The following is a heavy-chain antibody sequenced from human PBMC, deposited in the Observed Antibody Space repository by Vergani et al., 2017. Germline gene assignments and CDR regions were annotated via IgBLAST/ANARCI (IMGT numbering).Heavy chain of an antibody. J-gene: IGHJ4*02. CDR3: ARDLSSSSLWHFDY. CDR2: IIPILGTA. V-gene: IGHV1-2*02. Sequence: QVQLVQSGAEVKKPGASVKVSCKASGYTFTGYYMHWVRQAPGQGLEWMGRIIPILGTAYYAQKFQGRVTITRDTSASTAYMELSSLRSEDTAVYYCARDLSSSSLWHFDYWGQGTLVTVSS. D-gene: IGHD3-10*01. CDR1: GYTFTGYY.